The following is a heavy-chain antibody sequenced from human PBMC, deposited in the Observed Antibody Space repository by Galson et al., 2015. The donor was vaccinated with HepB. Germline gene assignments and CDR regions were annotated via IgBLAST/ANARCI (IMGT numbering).Heavy chain of an antibody. CDR2: IRSKANSYAT. V-gene: IGHV3-73*01. D-gene: IGHD2-2*01. CDR3: TRRDCSSTSCYPLFDY. CDR1: GFTFSGSA. Sequence: SLRLSCAASGFTFSGSAMHWVRQASGKGLEWVGRIRSKANSYATAYAASVKGRFTISRDDSKNTAYLQMNSLKTEDTAVYYGTRRDCSSTSCYPLFDYWGQGTLVTVSS. J-gene: IGHJ4*02.